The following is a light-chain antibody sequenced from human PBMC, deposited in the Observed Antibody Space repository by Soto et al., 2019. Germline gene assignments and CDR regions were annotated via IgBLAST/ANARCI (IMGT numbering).Light chain of an antibody. V-gene: IGKV2-24*01. Sequence: DIVMIQAPLSSPVTLGQPASISCRSSQSLVHSNGNTYLSWLQQRPGQPPRRLIYEISKRFSGVPDRFIRSGAGTDFTLSISRVEAEDVGVYYWMHATQLPRTFGQGTMVEVK. CDR2: EIS. CDR1: QSLVHSNGNTY. J-gene: IGKJ1*01. CDR3: MHATQLPRT.